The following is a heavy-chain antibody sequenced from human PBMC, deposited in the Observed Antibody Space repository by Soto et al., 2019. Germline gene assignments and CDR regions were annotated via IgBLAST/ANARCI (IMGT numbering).Heavy chain of an antibody. V-gene: IGHV4-39*01. CDR3: ARRRGMVRGVIRGYYFDY. CDR2: IYYSGST. CDR1: GGSISSSSYY. J-gene: IGHJ4*02. D-gene: IGHD3-10*01. Sequence: QLQLQESGPGLVKPSETLSLTCTVSGGSISSSSYYWGWIRQPPGKGLEWIGSIYYSGSTYYNPSLKSRVTISVDTSKNQFSLKLSSVTAADTAVYYCARRRGMVRGVIRGYYFDYWGQGTLVTVSS.